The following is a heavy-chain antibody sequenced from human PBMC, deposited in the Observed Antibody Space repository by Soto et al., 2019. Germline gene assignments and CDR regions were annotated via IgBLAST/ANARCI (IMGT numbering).Heavy chain of an antibody. V-gene: IGHV1-3*01. J-gene: IGHJ4*02. Sequence: GASLKVSCKASGFTFNSYAMHWVRQAPGQRLEWMGWINAGNGNTKYSQKFQGRVTITRDTSANTAYMELSSLRSEDTAVFYCARDGNDNHFDYWRQGSMVSVSS. CDR3: ARDGNDNHFDY. CDR1: GFTFNSYA. CDR2: INAGNGNT. D-gene: IGHD1-1*01.